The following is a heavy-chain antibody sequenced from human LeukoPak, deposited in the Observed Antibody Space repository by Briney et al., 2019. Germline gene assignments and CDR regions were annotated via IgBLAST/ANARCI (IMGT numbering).Heavy chain of an antibody. CDR2: IYYSGST. CDR1: GGSISSYY. D-gene: IGHD2-2*01. J-gene: IGHJ6*02. V-gene: IGHV4-59*01. Sequence: SETLSLTCTVSGGSISSYYWSWIRQPPGKGLEWIGYIYYSGSTNYNPSLKSRVTISVDTSKNQFSLKLSSVTAADTAVYYCARVLGYCSSTSCYNYYYYGMDVRGQGTTVTVSS. CDR3: ARVLGYCSSTSCYNYYYYGMDV.